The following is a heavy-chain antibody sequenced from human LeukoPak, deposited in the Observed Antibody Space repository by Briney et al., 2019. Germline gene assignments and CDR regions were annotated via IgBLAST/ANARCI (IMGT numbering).Heavy chain of an antibody. CDR1: GYTLTSHA. CDR3: ARGPPNWGFDF. CDR2: MSPNSGDT. J-gene: IGHJ4*02. D-gene: IGHD7-27*01. Sequence: ASVKVSCKASGYTLTSHAMSWVRQAPGQGLEWMGWMSPNSGDTGYAQKFQGRVTMTRDTSISTAYMELTSLRSEDTAVYYCARGPPNWGFDFWGQGALVTVSS. V-gene: IGHV1-8*02.